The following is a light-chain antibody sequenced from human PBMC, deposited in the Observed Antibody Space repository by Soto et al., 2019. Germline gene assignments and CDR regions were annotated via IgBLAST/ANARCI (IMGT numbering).Light chain of an antibody. CDR3: MQATHRPQWT. Sequence: VVITQSPLSLPVTLGQPASISCRSSQILVYTDGNTYLNWFQQRPGQSPRRLIYKVSNRDSGVPDRFSGSGSGTDFTLKISRVEAEDVGVYYCMQATHRPQWTFGQGTKVEIK. CDR2: KVS. CDR1: QILVYTDGNTY. V-gene: IGKV2-30*01. J-gene: IGKJ1*01.